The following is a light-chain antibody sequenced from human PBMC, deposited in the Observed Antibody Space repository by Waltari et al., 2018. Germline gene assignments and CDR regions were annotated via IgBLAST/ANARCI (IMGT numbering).Light chain of an antibody. V-gene: IGKV2-40*01. CDR1: QSLLHSNGNTY. J-gene: IGKJ3*01. Sequence: DIVMTQTPLSLPSTPGEPASISCRSSQSLLHSNGNTYLHWYLQKAGQSPQLLIYGGSNRASGVPDRFSGSGSGTDFTLKISKVEAEDVGVYYCVQAIAFPFTFGPGTKLDIK. CDR3: VQAIAFPFT. CDR2: GGS.